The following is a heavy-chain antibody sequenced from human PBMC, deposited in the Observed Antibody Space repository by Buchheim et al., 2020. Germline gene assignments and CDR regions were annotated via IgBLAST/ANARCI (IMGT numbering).Heavy chain of an antibody. CDR1: GFTFSSYA. Sequence: EVQLLESGGGLVQPGGSLRLSCAASGFTFSSYAMSWVRQAPGKGLEWVSAISGSGGSTYYADSVKGRFTISRDNSKNKLYLQMNSLRAEDTAVYYCAKSLMYYYDSSGYSHFDYWGQGTL. V-gene: IGHV3-23*01. D-gene: IGHD3-22*01. J-gene: IGHJ4*02. CDR3: AKSLMYYYDSSGYSHFDY. CDR2: ISGSGGST.